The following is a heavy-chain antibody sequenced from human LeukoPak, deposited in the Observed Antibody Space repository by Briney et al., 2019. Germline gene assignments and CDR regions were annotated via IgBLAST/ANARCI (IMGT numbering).Heavy chain of an antibody. Sequence: ASVKVSCKASGYTFTSYGISWVRQSPGQGLEWMGRIIPIFGTANYAQKFQGRVTITADESTSTAYMELSSLRSEDTAVYYCARVNYIDYGGNPSSYWGQGTLVTVSS. CDR3: ARVNYIDYGGNPSSY. CDR1: GYTFTSYG. V-gene: IGHV1-69*13. J-gene: IGHJ4*02. D-gene: IGHD4-23*01. CDR2: IIPIFGTA.